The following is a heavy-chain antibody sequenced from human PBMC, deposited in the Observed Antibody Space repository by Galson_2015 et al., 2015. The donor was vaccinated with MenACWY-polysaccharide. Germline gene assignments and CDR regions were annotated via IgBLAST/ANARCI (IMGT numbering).Heavy chain of an antibody. Sequence: SLRLSCAASGFSFSSYAIHWVRQAPGKGLEWVAVISKDGRDKYYVDSARGRFTISRDNSKSTVYLQMNSLTPEDSAVYYCARDSSGATQILFDSWGQGTLVTVSS. CDR1: GFSFSSYA. D-gene: IGHD1-26*01. V-gene: IGHV3-30*04. J-gene: IGHJ4*02. CDR2: ISKDGRDK. CDR3: ARDSSGATQILFDS.